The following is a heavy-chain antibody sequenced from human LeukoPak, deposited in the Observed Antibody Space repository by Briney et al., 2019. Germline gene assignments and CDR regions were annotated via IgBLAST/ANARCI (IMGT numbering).Heavy chain of an antibody. D-gene: IGHD6-19*01. CDR3: AKDRGPGQQLTPLMAVAGQGSFDY. J-gene: IGHJ4*02. Sequence: HTGRSLRLSCAASGFTFSSYAMSWVRQAPGKGLEWVSAISGSGGSTYYADSVKGRFTISRDNSKNTLYLQMNSLRAEDTAVYYCAKDRGPGQQLTPLMAVAGQGSFDYWGQGTLVTVSS. CDR2: ISGSGGST. V-gene: IGHV3-23*01. CDR1: GFTFSSYA.